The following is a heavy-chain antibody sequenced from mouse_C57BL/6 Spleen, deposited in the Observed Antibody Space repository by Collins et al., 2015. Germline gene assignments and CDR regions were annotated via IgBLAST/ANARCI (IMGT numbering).Heavy chain of an antibody. CDR3: ARRYGNYVDY. Sequence: QIQLVQSGPELKKPGETVKISCKASGYTFTNYGMNWVKQAPGKGLKWMGWINTYTGEPTYADDFKGRFAFSLETSASTAYLQINNLKNEDTATYFCARRYGNYVDYWGQGTTLTVSS. CDR2: INTYTGEP. J-gene: IGHJ2*01. D-gene: IGHD2-10*02. V-gene: IGHV9-3-1*01. CDR1: GYTFTNYG.